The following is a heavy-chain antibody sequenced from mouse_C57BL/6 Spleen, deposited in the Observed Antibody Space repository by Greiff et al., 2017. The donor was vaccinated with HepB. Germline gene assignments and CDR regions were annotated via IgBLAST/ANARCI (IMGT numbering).Heavy chain of an antibody. CDR1: GYAFSSSW. Sequence: LVESGPELVKPGASVKISCKASGYAFSSSWMNWVKQRPGKGLEWIGRIYPGDGDTNYNGKFKGKATLTADKSSSTAYMQLSSLTSEDSAVYFCARHYGNYWYFDVWGTGTTVTVSS. V-gene: IGHV1-82*01. J-gene: IGHJ1*03. D-gene: IGHD2-1*01. CDR2: IYPGDGDT. CDR3: ARHYGNYWYFDV.